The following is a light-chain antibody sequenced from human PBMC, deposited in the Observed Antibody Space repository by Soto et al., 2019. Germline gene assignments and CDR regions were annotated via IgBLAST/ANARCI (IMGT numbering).Light chain of an antibody. CDR1: ESIDSW. CDR2: KAS. Sequence: IQMTLSPNTLSASVGDRVTITFRSSESIDSWLAWHQQKPGRAPKLLISKASSLESGVPSRFSGSGFGTEFTLTISSLQPDDFPTYYCQPYYSYRAFAEGGKVDVK. CDR3: QPYYSYRA. V-gene: IGKV1-5*03. J-gene: IGKJ1*01.